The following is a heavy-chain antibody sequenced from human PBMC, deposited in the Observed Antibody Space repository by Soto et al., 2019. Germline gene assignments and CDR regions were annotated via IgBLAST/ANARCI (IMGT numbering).Heavy chain of an antibody. CDR2: TYYRSRWYN. CDR1: GDSVSSNSAA. Sequence: QVQLQESGPGLVKPSQTLSLTCAISGDSVSSNSAAWNWIRLSPSRGLEWLASTYYRSRWYNDYAVSVRSLITVNPDTSKNQFSLQLTSVTPEDTAVYYCAGTTSHQWYYMDVWGKGTTVTVSS. V-gene: IGHV6-1*01. CDR3: AGTTSHQWYYMDV. J-gene: IGHJ6*03. D-gene: IGHD1-7*01.